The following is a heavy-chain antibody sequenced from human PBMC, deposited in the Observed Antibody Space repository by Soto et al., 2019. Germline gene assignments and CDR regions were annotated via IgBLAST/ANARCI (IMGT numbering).Heavy chain of an antibody. CDR1: GFTFSSYS. J-gene: IGHJ3*02. Sequence: EVQLVESGGGLVKPGGSLRLSCAASGFTFSSYSMNWVRQAPGKGLEWVSSISSSSCYIYYADSVKGRFTISRDNAKNSLYLQMNSLRAEDTAVYYCAGLYCSSTSCYRGAFDIWGQGTMVTVSS. V-gene: IGHV3-21*01. CDR2: ISSSSCYI. D-gene: IGHD2-2*01. CDR3: AGLYCSSTSCYRGAFDI.